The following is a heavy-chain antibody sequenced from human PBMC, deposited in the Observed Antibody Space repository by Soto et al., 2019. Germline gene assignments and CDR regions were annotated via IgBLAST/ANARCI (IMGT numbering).Heavy chain of an antibody. CDR3: AKGSRMWTPDY. Sequence: ASVKVSCKASGYTFTDYAIHWVRQAPGQRLEWMGWIAPGNGNTKYSQNFQGRVTITRDTSATTAYMELSSLRSEDTAVYYCAKGSRMWTPDYWGQGTPVTVSS. V-gene: IGHV1-3*01. CDR1: GYTFTDYA. D-gene: IGHD2-21*01. CDR2: IAPGNGNT. J-gene: IGHJ4*02.